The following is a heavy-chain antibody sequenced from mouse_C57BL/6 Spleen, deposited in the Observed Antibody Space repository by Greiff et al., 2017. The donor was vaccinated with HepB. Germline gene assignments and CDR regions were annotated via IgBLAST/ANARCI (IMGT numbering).Heavy chain of an antibody. CDR3: AGCDYYGSRGYFDY. J-gene: IGHJ2*01. CDR1: GYAFSSSW. D-gene: IGHD1-1*01. Sequence: VQLQQSGPELVKPGASVKISCKASGYAFSSSWMNWVKQRPGKGLEWIGRIYPGDGDTNYNGKFKGKATLTADKSSSTAYMKISSLTSEDSADFFGAGCDYYGSRGYFDYWGQGTTLTVSS. CDR2: IYPGDGDT. V-gene: IGHV1-82*01.